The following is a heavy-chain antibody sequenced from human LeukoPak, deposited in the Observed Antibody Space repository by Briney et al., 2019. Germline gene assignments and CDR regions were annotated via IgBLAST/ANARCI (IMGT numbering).Heavy chain of an antibody. CDR1: GGSISSSSYY. J-gene: IGHJ4*02. CDR3: ARGLAY. CDR2: IYYSGST. V-gene: IGHV4-39*07. Sequence: PSETLSLTCTVSGGSISSSSYYWGWIRQPPGKGLEWIGSIYYSGSTYYNPSLKSRVTVSVDTSKNQFSLNLTSVTAADTAVYYCARGLAYWGQGTLVTVSS.